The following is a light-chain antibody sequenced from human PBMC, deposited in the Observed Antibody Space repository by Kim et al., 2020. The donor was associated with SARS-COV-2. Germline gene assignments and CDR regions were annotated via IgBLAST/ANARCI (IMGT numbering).Light chain of an antibody. CDR3: HQYDNSPPIT. Sequence: DIQMTQSPSSLSASVGDRVTITCQASQGISNYLNWYQQKPGKAPKLLIYDASNLETGVPSRFSGSGSGTDFTFTISSLQPEDIATYYCHQYDNSPPITFGQGTRLEIK. CDR2: DAS. CDR1: QGISNY. V-gene: IGKV1-33*01. J-gene: IGKJ5*01.